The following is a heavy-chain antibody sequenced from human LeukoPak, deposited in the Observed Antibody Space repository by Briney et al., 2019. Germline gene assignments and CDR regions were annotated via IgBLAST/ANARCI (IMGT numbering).Heavy chain of an antibody. J-gene: IGHJ6*03. CDR2: IYTSGST. D-gene: IGHD1-26*01. Sequence: SETLSLTCTVSGGSISNYYWSWIRQPAGKGLEWIGRIYTSGSTNYNPSLKSRVTMSVDTSKNQFSLKLNSVTAADTAVYYCARYSGSYFRITGYYYYYMDVWGKGTTVTVSS. V-gene: IGHV4-4*07. CDR3: ARYSGSYFRITGYYYYYMDV. CDR1: GGSISNYY.